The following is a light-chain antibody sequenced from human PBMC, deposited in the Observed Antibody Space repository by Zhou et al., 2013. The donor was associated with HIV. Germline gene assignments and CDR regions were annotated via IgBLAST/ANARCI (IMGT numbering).Light chain of an antibody. J-gene: IGKJ1*01. CDR3: QQSYTTPSWT. Sequence: DIQMTQSPSSVSASVGDRITITCRASQSIGRYLTWYQQRPGRAPKLLIYAASNLQTGVPSRFSGTGSGAHFSLTIDSLQSEDMGTYFCQQSYTTPSWTFGQGTKVEIK. CDR2: AAS. V-gene: IGKV1-39*01. CDR1: QSIGRY.